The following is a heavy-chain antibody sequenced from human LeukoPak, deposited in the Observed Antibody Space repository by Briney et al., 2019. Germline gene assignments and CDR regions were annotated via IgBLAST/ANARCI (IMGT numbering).Heavy chain of an antibody. CDR2: ISGSGGST. CDR3: AKVYASSWYGEFDY. V-gene: IGHV3-23*01. Sequence: GGSLRLSCAASGFTFSSNAMSWVRQAPGKGLGWVSAISGSGGSTYYADSVKGRFTISRDNSKNTLYLHMNSLRAEDTAVYYCAKVYASSWYGEFDYWGQGTLVTVSS. D-gene: IGHD6-13*01. J-gene: IGHJ4*02. CDR1: GFTFSSNA.